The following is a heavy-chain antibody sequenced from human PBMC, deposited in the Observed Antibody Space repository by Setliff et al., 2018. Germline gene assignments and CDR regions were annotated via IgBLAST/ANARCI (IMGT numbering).Heavy chain of an antibody. Sequence: PSETLSLTCTVSGYSISSGYYWGWIRQPPGKGLEWIGNMYHSGSVYYNPSLKSRVTISVDTSKNQFSLKLSSVTAADTALYYCTVYNTGSSKDHYWGQGTLVTVSS. J-gene: IGHJ4*02. D-gene: IGHD2-8*02. CDR3: TVYNTGSSKDHY. CDR1: GYSISSGYY. V-gene: IGHV4-38-2*02. CDR2: MYHSGSV.